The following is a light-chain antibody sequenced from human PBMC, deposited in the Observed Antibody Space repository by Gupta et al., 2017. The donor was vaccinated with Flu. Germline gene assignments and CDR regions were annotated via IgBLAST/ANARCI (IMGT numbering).Light chain of an antibody. CDR2: DAS. Sequence: AIQLAQSPSSLSASVGDRVTITCRTSQGMSNAVAWYQQKSGRPPKLLIYDASRLYSGVPAKFSGSGSGTDFTRTISSLQPEDFATYYCKQFNNFGHGTRVDI. J-gene: IGKJ3*01. CDR1: QGMSNA. CDR3: KQFNN. V-gene: IGKV1D-13*01.